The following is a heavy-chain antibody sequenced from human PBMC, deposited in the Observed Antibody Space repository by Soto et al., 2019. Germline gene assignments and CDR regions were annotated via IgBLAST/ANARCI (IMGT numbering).Heavy chain of an antibody. CDR2: IYPGDSDT. CDR3: ARHGYCTNGVCYREPFDP. V-gene: IGHV5-51*01. CDR1: GYSFTSYW. J-gene: IGHJ5*02. D-gene: IGHD2-8*01. Sequence: GESLKISCKGSGYSFTSYWIGWVRQMPGKGLEWMGIIYPGDSDTRYSPSFQGQVTISADKSISTAYLQWSSLKASDTAMYYCARHGYCTNGVCYREPFDPWGQGTLVTVSS.